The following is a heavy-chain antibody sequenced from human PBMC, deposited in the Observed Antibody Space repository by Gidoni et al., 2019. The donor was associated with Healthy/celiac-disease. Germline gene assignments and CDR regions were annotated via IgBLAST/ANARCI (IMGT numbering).Heavy chain of an antibody. V-gene: IGHV4-34*01. Sequence: LSLKSRVTISVDTSKNQFSLKLSSVTAADTAVYYCARVTIQVNRTYYFDYWGQGTLVTVSS. J-gene: IGHJ4*02. D-gene: IGHD3-9*01. CDR3: ARVTIQVNRTYYFDY.